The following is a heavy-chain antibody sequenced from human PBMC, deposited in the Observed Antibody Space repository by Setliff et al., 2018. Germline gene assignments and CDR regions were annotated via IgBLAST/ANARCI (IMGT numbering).Heavy chain of an antibody. CDR3: VRGGRAMGYCSGGTCLENAFDI. D-gene: IGHD2-15*01. V-gene: IGHV1-69*13. Sequence: SVKVSCKTSGGTFRSHDISWVRQAPGQGLEWMGGIMPIFGKVKYAQKFQGRVTITADESTSTAYMELSSLRSEDMAIYYCVRGGRAMGYCSGGTCLENAFDIWGQGTMVTVS. CDR2: IMPIFGKV. J-gene: IGHJ3*02. CDR1: GGTFRSHD.